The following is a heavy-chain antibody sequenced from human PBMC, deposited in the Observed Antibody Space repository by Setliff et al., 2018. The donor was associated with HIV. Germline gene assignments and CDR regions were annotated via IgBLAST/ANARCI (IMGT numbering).Heavy chain of an antibody. CDR3: ARGGRDYYYYYYMDV. D-gene: IGHD6-25*01. CDR2: LFHTGSS. CDR1: GGSISSSNW. J-gene: IGHJ6*03. V-gene: IGHV4-4*02. Sequence: PSETLSLTCAVSGGSISSSNWWSWVRQPPGQGLEWLGNLFHTGSSYFNPSLKSRLTMSVDTSKNQFSLKLSSVTAADTAVYYCARGGRDYYYYYYMDVWGKGTTVTAP.